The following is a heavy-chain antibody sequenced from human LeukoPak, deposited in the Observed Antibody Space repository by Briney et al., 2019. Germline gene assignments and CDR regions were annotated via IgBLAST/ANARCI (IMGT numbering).Heavy chain of an antibody. CDR2: IRSEGNSYAT. CDR1: GFTFSGSA. Sequence: GGSPKLSCAASGFTFSGSAMHWVRQASGKGLEWVGRIRSEGNSYATAYAASVKGRFTIPRDDSKNTAYLQMNSLKTEDTAVYYCARLGTGEAFDIWGQGTMVTVSS. J-gene: IGHJ3*02. CDR3: ARLGTGEAFDI. V-gene: IGHV3-73*01. D-gene: IGHD7-27*01.